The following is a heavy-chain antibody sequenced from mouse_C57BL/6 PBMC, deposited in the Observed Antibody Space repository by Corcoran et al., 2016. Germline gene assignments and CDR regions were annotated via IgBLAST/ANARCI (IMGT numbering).Heavy chain of an antibody. CDR2: INTYSGVP. CDR1: GYTFTTYG. J-gene: IGHJ3*01. CDR3: AREGNFAFAY. V-gene: IGHV9-3*01. Sequence: QIQLVQSGPELKKPGETVKISCKASGYTFTTYGMSWVKQAPGKGLKWMGWINTYSGVPTYADDFKVRFAFSLETSASTAYLQINNLKNEDTATYFCAREGNFAFAYWGQGTLVTVSA.